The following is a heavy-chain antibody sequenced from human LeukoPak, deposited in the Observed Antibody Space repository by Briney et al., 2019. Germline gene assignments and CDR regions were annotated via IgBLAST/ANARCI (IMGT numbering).Heavy chain of an antibody. J-gene: IGHJ4*02. V-gene: IGHV3-30*02. D-gene: IGHD5-18*01. CDR2: ILYDGSNK. CDR1: GFTVSSNY. CDR3: ARDRVDTAMVPYYFDY. Sequence: PGGSLRLSCAASGFTVSSNYMSWVRQAPGKGLEWVAFILYDGSNKYSADSVKGRFTISRDNSKDTLYLQMSSLRAEDTAVYYCARDRVDTAMVPYYFDYWGQGTLVTVSS.